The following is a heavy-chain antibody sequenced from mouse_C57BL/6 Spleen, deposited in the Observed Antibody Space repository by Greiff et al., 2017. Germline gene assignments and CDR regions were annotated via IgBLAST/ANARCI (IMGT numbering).Heavy chain of an antibody. Sequence: VQLQQSGAELVRPGTSVKMSCKASGYNFTNYWIGWAKQRPGHGLEWIGDIYPGVGYTNYNEKFKGKATLTADKSSSTAYMQFSSLTSEDSAIYYCARDGGLRRDWYFDVWGTGTTVTVSS. J-gene: IGHJ1*03. CDR2: IYPGVGYT. CDR3: ARDGGLRRDWYFDV. CDR1: GYNFTNYW. D-gene: IGHD2-4*01. V-gene: IGHV1-63*01.